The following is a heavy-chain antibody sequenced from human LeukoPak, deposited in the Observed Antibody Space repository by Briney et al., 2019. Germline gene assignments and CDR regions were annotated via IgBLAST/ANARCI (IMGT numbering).Heavy chain of an antibody. Sequence: PSETLSLTCAVYGGSFSGYYWSWIRQPPGKGLEWIGEINHSGSTNYNPSLKSRVTISVDTSKTQLSLKLSSVTAADTAVYYCARGGSGWLRYYYYMDVWGKGTTVTVSS. V-gene: IGHV4-34*01. J-gene: IGHJ6*03. CDR2: INHSGST. CDR3: ARGGSGWLRYYYYMDV. CDR1: GGSFSGYY. D-gene: IGHD6-19*01.